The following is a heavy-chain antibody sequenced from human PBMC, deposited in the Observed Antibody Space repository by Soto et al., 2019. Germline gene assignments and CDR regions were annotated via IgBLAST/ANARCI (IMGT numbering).Heavy chain of an antibody. D-gene: IGHD4-17*01. CDR2: ITPLFVTA. V-gene: IGHV1-69*01. CDR1: GGTFSSYS. J-gene: IGHJ4*02. CDR3: EREGYGDYGKPFDS. Sequence: QVQLVQSGAEVKKSGSSVKVSCKASGGTFSSYSISWVRQAPGQGLEWMGGITPLFVTANYAQKFHGRVTITADESTSTAYMEVRRLRSEDTAVYYCEREGYGDYGKPFDSWGQGPLVTVSP.